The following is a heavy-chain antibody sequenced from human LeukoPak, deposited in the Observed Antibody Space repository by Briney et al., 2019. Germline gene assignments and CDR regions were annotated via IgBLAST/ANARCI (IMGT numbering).Heavy chain of an antibody. CDR2: INHSGST. V-gene: IGHV4-34*01. D-gene: IGHD3-9*01. Sequence: SETLSLTCTVSGGSISSYYWSWIRQPPGKGLEWIGEINHSGSTNYNPSLKSRVTISVDTSKNQFSLKLTSVTAADTAFYYCATAYDILTGYYYSRSPSFDYWGQGTLVTVSS. J-gene: IGHJ4*02. CDR3: ATAYDILTGYYYSRSPSFDY. CDR1: GGSISSYY.